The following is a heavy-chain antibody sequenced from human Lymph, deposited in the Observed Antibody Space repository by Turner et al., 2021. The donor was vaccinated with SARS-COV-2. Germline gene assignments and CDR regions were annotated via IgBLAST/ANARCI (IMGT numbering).Heavy chain of an antibody. CDR2: INPSGGST. J-gene: IGHJ6*02. D-gene: IGHD5-18*01. Sequence: QVQLVQSVAEVKKPGASVKVSCKASGYTFHSYYMHWVRQAPGQGLEWMGIINPSGGSTTYAQKFQGRVTMTRDTSTSTVYMELSSLRSEDTAVYYCARDPPIQIWVDYFYYGMDVWGQGTTVTVSS. CDR1: GYTFHSYY. CDR3: ARDPPIQIWVDYFYYGMDV. V-gene: IGHV1-46*02.